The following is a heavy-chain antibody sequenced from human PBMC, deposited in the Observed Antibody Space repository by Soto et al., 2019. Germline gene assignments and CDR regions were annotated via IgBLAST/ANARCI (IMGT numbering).Heavy chain of an antibody. CDR3: ARLSGYDEILTGCTTYYFDS. CDR1: GGSIGSYY. D-gene: IGHD3-9*01. J-gene: IGHJ4*02. V-gene: IGHV4-59*08. Sequence: SETLSLTCTVSGGSIGSYYWSWVRQPPGKELEWIGYIYYSGSTNYNPSLKSRVTISVDTSKNQFSLKLSSVTAADTAVYYCARLSGYDEILTGCTTYYFDSWGQGIMVTVDS. CDR2: IYYSGST.